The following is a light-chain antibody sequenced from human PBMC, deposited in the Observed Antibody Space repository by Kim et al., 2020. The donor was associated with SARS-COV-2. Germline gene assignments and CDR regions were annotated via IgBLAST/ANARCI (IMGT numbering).Light chain of an antibody. J-gene: IGLJ2*01. CDR1: SGHSTCA. CDR3: QTWDSGIGV. CDR2: LNSDGRH. Sequence: SVTLTCPLTSGHSTCAIAWQQQQPEKGPRFLMNLNSDGRHNKGDGIPDRFSGSSSGTVRYLTISSLESEDEADYYCQTWDSGIGVFAGGTQLTVL. V-gene: IGLV4-69*01.